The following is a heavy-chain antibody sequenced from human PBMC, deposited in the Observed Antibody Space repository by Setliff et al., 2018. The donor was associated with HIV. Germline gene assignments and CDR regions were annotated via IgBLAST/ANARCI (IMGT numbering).Heavy chain of an antibody. V-gene: IGHV3-21*01. D-gene: IGHD2-21*02. CDR2: ISRTSSYI. J-gene: IGHJ6*03. CDR1: GFTFNAYI. Sequence: RLSCEVSGFTFNAYIMNWVRRAPGKGLEWVSSISRTSSYIYYEDSVKGRFTISRDNAKNTLYLQMNSLRAEDTAVYYCTTGDTTPIYPNYMDVWGKGTTVTVSS. CDR3: TTGDTTPIYPNYMDV.